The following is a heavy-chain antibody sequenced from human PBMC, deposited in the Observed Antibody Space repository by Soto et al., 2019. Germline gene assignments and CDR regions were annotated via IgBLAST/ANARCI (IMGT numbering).Heavy chain of an antibody. Sequence: GGSLRLSCTASGLSLMHYGVHWVRQAPGKGLEWVAMVSHHGSAQYYGDSVRGRFTISKDDSKDTVYLQMTGLRVEDSGVYYCAKDVYSSGWYNYFDSWGQGTLVTVSS. J-gene: IGHJ5*01. D-gene: IGHD6-19*01. CDR3: AKDVYSSGWYNYFDS. CDR1: GLSLMHYG. CDR2: VSHHGSAQ. V-gene: IGHV3-30*18.